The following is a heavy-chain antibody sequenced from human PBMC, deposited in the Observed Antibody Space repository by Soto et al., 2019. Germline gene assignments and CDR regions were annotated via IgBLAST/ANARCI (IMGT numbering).Heavy chain of an antibody. V-gene: IGHV1-18*01. CDR1: GYTFTSYG. J-gene: IGHJ3*02. Sequence: ASVKVSCKASGYTFTSYGISWVRQAPGQGLEWMGWISAYNGNTNYAQKLQGRVTMTTDTSTSTAYMELRSLRSDDTAVYYCARDIVVVPAAMGSAFDIWGQGTMVTVSS. CDR2: ISAYNGNT. CDR3: ARDIVVVPAAMGSAFDI. D-gene: IGHD2-2*01.